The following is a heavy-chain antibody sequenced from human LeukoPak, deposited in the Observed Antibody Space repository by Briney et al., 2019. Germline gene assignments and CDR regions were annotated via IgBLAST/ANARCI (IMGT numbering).Heavy chain of an antibody. CDR2: INHSGST. CDR3: ARARWVVYSSGWFSPPFDY. D-gene: IGHD6-19*01. J-gene: IGHJ4*02. CDR1: GFTFSSYA. V-gene: IGHV4-34*01. Sequence: GSLRLSCAASGFTFSSYAMSWVRQPPGKGLEWIGEINHSGSTNYNPSLKSRVTISVDTSKNQFSLKLSSVTAADTAVYYCARARWVVYSSGWFSPPFDYWGQGTLVTVSS.